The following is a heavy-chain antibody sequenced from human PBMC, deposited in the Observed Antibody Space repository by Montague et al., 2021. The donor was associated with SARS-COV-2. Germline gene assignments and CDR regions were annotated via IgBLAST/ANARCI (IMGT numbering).Heavy chain of an antibody. CDR2: INHSGST. V-gene: IGHV4-34*01. D-gene: IGHD4-17*01. Sequence: SEILSLTCAVYGGSFSGYYWTWIRQSPRKGLEWIGEINHSGSTNYNPSLKSRVTISVDTSKNQFPLKLSSVTAADTAVYYCACGEITTRGLIYFYGMDVWGQGTMVTVSS. CDR3: ACGEITTRGLIYFYGMDV. J-gene: IGHJ6*02. CDR1: GGSFSGYY.